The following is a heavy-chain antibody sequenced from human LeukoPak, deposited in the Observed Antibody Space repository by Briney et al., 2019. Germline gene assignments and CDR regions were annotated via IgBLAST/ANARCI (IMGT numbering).Heavy chain of an antibody. CDR3: ARVSGLPSAIYYYYGMDV. CDR2: XIPIFGTA. J-gene: IGHJ6*02. D-gene: IGHD3-3*01. Sequence: QXPGQXXXXMGGXIPIFGTANYAQKFQGRVTITADESTSTAYMELSSLRSEDTAVYYCARVSGLPSAIYYYYGMDVWGQETTVTVSS. V-gene: IGHV1-69*01.